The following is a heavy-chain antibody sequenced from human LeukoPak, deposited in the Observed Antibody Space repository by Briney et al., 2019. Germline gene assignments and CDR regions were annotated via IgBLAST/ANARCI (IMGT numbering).Heavy chain of an antibody. CDR1: GFTFSGSA. CDR3: TRPVLLWFGELFSFDP. V-gene: IGHV3-73*01. CDR2: IRSKANSYAT. D-gene: IGHD3-10*01. J-gene: IGHJ5*02. Sequence: GGSLRLSCAASGFTFSGSAMHWVRQASGKGLEWVGRIRSKANSYATAYAASVKGRFTISRDDSKNTAYLQMDSLKTEDTAVYYCTRPVLLWFGELFSFDPWGQGTLVTVSS.